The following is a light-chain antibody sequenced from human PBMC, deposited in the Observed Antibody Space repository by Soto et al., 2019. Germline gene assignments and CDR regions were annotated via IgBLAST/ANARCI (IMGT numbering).Light chain of an antibody. CDR3: QTWDIGARVV. V-gene: IGLV4-69*01. CDR2: LSSDGSH. Sequence: QLVLTQSPSASASLGAPVKLTCTLSSGHSSYAIAWHQQQPEKGPRYLMKLSSDGSHSKGDGIPDRFSGSSSGAERYLTISSLQSEDEADYYCQTWDIGARVVFGGGTKLTVL. J-gene: IGLJ2*01. CDR1: SGHSSYA.